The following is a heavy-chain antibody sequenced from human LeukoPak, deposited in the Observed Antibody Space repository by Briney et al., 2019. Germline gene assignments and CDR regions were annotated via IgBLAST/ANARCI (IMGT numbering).Heavy chain of an antibody. Sequence: ASVKVSCKASEYTVTSYYMHWVRQAPGQGLEWMGIVNPSSISASYAQKFQGRVTMTRDTSTSTVSMELSSLRSDDTAVYYCASVYQHGMDVWGQGTTVTVSS. CDR3: ASVYQHGMDV. D-gene: IGHD2-2*01. CDR1: EYTVTSYY. V-gene: IGHV1-46*01. CDR2: VNPSSISA. J-gene: IGHJ6*02.